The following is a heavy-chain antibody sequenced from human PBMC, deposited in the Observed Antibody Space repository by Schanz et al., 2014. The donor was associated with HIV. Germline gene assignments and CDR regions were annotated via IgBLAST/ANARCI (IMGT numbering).Heavy chain of an antibody. Sequence: QVQLQESGPRLVKPSETLSLTCSVSGGSISDYYWSWIRQPPGKGLEWIAEVNHSGDTNYNPSLKSRVTISVDPSKNQFSLKLDSVTAADTAVYYCARAKWPPRSRHFDFWGQGNLVTVSS. J-gene: IGHJ4*02. D-gene: IGHD6-13*01. CDR3: ARAKWPPRSRHFDF. CDR2: VNHSGDT. V-gene: IGHV4-34*01. CDR1: GGSISDYY.